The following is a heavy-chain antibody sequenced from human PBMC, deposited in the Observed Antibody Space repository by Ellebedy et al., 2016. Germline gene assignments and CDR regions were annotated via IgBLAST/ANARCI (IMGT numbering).Heavy chain of an antibody. J-gene: IGHJ4*02. CDR3: AKERGSFDY. D-gene: IGHD3-10*01. Sequence: GGSLRLSXAASGFTVSSNYMSWVRQAPGKGLECVSVIYSAGSTYYVDSVKGRFTISRDNSKNTLYLQMNSLRAEDTAVYYCAKERGSFDYWGQGTLVTVSS. V-gene: IGHV3-53*01. CDR2: IYSAGST. CDR1: GFTVSSNY.